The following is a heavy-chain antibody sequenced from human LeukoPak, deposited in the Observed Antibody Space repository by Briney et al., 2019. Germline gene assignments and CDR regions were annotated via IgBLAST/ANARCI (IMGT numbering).Heavy chain of an antibody. Sequence: SGGSLRLSCAASGFTFSSYSMNWVRQAPGKGLEWVSSISSSSSYIYYADSVKGRFTISKDNAKNSLYLQMNSLRAEDTAVYYCARDGVPSYSSGWSPGYFDYWGQGTLVTVSS. CDR3: ARDGVPSYSSGWSPGYFDY. CDR2: ISSSSSYI. D-gene: IGHD6-19*01. V-gene: IGHV3-21*01. CDR1: GFTFSSYS. J-gene: IGHJ4*02.